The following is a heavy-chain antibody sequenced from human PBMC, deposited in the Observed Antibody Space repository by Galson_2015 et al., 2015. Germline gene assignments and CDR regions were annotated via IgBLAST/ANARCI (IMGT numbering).Heavy chain of an antibody. V-gene: IGHV6-1*01. J-gene: IGHJ5*02. Sequence: CAISGDSVSSNSAAWNWIRQSPSRGLEWLGRTYYRSKRYNDYAVSVKSRITINPDTSKNQFSLQLDSVTPEDTAVYYCARGSVGVYFDWLSLFDPWGQGTLVTVSS. CDR2: TYYRSKRYN. CDR3: ARGSVGVYFDWLSLFDP. CDR1: GDSVSSNSAA. D-gene: IGHD3-9*01.